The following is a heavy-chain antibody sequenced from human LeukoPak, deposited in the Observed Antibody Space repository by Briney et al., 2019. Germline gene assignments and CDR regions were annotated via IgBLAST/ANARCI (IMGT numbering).Heavy chain of an antibody. CDR1: GFTFSSYG. CDR2: IWYDGSNK. Sequence: GGSLRLSCAASGFTFSSYGMHWVRQAPGKGLEWVAVIWYDGSNKYYADSVKGRFTISRDNSKNTLYLQMNSLRAEDTAVDYCARDHGSWYEASAFDIWGQGTMVTVSS. CDR3: ARDHGSWYEASAFDI. J-gene: IGHJ3*02. V-gene: IGHV3-33*01. D-gene: IGHD6-13*01.